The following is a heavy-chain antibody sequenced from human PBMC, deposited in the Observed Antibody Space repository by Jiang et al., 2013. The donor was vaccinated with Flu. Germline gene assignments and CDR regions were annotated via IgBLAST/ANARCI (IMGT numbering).Heavy chain of an antibody. CDR3: ARHYAGAPEVFWYFDL. J-gene: IGHJ2*01. CDR2: IYYSGKT. D-gene: IGHD1-14*01. CDR1: GGSIFSYIYY. Sequence: PGLVKPSETLSLTCNVSGGSIFSYIYYWGWIRQPPGKGLEWIGTIYYSGKTYSNPSLKSRVTLSADTSKMQFSLKMNSVTAADTAVYYCARHYAGAPEVFWYFDLWGRGTLVTVSS. V-gene: IGHV4-39*01.